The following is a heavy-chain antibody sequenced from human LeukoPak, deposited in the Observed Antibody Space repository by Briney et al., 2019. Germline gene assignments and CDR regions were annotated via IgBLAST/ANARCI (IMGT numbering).Heavy chain of an antibody. Sequence: SSETLSLTCAVYGGSFSGYYWSWIRQPPGKGLEWIGEINHRGSTNYNPSLKSRVTISVDTSKNQFSLKLSSVTAADTAVYYCARGLAARGWFDPWGQGTLVTVSS. J-gene: IGHJ5*02. CDR3: ARGLAARGWFDP. V-gene: IGHV4-34*01. D-gene: IGHD6-6*01. CDR2: INHRGST. CDR1: GGSFSGYY.